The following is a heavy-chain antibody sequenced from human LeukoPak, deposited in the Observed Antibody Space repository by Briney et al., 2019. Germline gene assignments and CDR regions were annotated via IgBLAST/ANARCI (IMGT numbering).Heavy chain of an antibody. Sequence: AGGSLRLSCAASGFTFSSYEMNWVRQAPGKGLEWVSYISSSGSTIYYADSVKGRFTISRDNAKNSLYLQMNSLRAEDTAVYYCARVEASRGGRSVLVSHWGQGTLVTVSS. D-gene: IGHD6-13*01. CDR1: GFTFSSYE. V-gene: IGHV3-48*03. J-gene: IGHJ4*02. CDR3: ARVEASRGGRSVLVSH. CDR2: ISSSGSTI.